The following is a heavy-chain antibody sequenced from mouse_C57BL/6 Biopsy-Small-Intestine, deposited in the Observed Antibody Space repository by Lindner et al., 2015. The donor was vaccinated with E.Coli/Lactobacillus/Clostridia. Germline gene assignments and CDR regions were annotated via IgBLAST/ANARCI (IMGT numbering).Heavy chain of an antibody. Sequence: VQLQESGAELVRPGASVKLSCTASGFNIKDDYMHWVKQRPEQGLEWIGRIDPANGNTKYAPRFQDKATITADTSSNTAYLQLSSLTSEDTAVYYCARSRFYYDGSPTLYYYTMDYWGQGTSVTVSS. D-gene: IGHD1-1*01. J-gene: IGHJ4*01. CDR3: ARSRFYYDGSPTLYYYTMDY. V-gene: IGHV14-3*01. CDR1: GFNIKDDY. CDR2: IDPANGNT.